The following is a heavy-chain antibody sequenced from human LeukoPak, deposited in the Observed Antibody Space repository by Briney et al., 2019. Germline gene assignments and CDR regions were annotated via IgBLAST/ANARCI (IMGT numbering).Heavy chain of an antibody. D-gene: IGHD2-8*01. CDR3: ARAGYCTNGVCAYYFDY. CDR1: GFTFSTYG. Sequence: PGGSLRLSCAASGFTFSTYGMGWVRQAPGKGLDWVANIQQDGSEKYYVDSVKGRFTISRDNAKNSLYLQMNSLRAEDTAVYYCARAGYCTNGVCAYYFDYWGQGTLVTVSS. CDR2: IQQDGSEK. V-gene: IGHV3-7*01. J-gene: IGHJ4*02.